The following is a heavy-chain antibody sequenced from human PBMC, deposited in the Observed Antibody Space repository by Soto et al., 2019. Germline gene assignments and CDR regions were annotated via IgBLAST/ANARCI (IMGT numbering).Heavy chain of an antibody. Sequence: QVQLVESGGGVVQPGRSLRLSCAASGFTISSYGMHWVRQAPGKGLEWVAVIWYDGSNKYYADSVKGRFTISRDNSKNTLSLQMNSLRADDTAVYYCARDGADCTNGVCYTSSRFYYYYYYMDVWGKGTTVTVSS. CDR3: ARDGADCTNGVCYTSSRFYYYYYYMDV. V-gene: IGHV3-33*01. D-gene: IGHD2-8*01. CDR2: IWYDGSNK. CDR1: GFTISSYG. J-gene: IGHJ6*03.